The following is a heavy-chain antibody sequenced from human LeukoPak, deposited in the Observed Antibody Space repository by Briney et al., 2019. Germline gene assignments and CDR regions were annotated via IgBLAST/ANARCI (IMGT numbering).Heavy chain of an antibody. V-gene: IGHV3-21*01. J-gene: IGHJ6*02. D-gene: IGHD6-13*01. CDR1: GFTFSSYS. Sequence: GGSLRLSCAASGFTFSSYSMNWVRQAPGKGLELVSSISSSSSYIYYADSVKGRFTISRDNAKNSLYLQMNSLRAEDTAVYYCARTLAAAGYYYYYYGMDVWGQGTTVTVSS. CDR3: ARTLAAAGYYYYYYGMDV. CDR2: ISSSSSYI.